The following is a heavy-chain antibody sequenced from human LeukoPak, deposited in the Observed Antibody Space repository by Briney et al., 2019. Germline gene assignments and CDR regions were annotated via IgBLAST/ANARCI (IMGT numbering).Heavy chain of an antibody. CDR1: GFTFSSYG. CDR2: IRYDGSNK. Sequence: PGGSLRLSCAASGFTFSSYGMHWVRQAPGKGLEWVAFIRYDGSNKYYADSVKGRSTISRDNSKNTLYLQMNSLRAEDTAVYYCAREVYDFWSGYFAWFDPWGQGTLVTVSS. D-gene: IGHD3-3*01. V-gene: IGHV3-30*02. CDR3: AREVYDFWSGYFAWFDP. J-gene: IGHJ5*02.